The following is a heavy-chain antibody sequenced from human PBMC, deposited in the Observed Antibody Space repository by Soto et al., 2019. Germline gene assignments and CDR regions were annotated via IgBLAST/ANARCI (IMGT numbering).Heavy chain of an antibody. D-gene: IGHD3-3*01. V-gene: IGHV1-3*01. Sequence: GAAVKVSCKASGYTFTSYAMHWVLQAPGQRLAWMGWINAGNGNTKYSQKFQGRVTITRDTSASTAYMELSSLRSEDTAVYYCARVGVAGTIDYWGQGTLVTVSS. CDR2: INAGNGNT. CDR3: ARVGVAGTIDY. CDR1: GYTFTSYA. J-gene: IGHJ4*02.